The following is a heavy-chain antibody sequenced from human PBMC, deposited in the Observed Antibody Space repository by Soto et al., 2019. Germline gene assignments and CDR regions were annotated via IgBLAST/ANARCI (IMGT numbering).Heavy chain of an antibody. CDR3: ARQSEYYYASGRAAPLYGMDV. D-gene: IGHD3-10*01. J-gene: IGHJ6*02. CDR1: GGSISSISSY. CDR2: VYYSGST. V-gene: IGHV4-39*01. Sequence: SETLSLTCTVSGGSISSISSYWGWIRQPPGKGLEWIGNVYYSGSTYSNPSLKSRLTISADTSKNQFSLKLSSVTAADTAVYFCARQSEYYYASGRAAPLYGMDVWGQGTTVTVS.